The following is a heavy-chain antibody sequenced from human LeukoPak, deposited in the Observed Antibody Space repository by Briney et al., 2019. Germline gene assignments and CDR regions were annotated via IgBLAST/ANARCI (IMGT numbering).Heavy chain of an antibody. CDR3: VREMGLSDAFDI. D-gene: IGHD3-16*02. CDR2: IKQDGSEK. J-gene: IGHJ3*02. V-gene: IGHV3-7*01. Sequence: GGSLRLSCAASAFTISTYWMSWVRRAPGKGLEWVANIKQDGSEKCYVGSVKGRFTISRDNAKNSLYLQMNSLRAEDTAVYYCVREMGLSDAFDIWGQGTMVTVSS. CDR1: AFTISTYW.